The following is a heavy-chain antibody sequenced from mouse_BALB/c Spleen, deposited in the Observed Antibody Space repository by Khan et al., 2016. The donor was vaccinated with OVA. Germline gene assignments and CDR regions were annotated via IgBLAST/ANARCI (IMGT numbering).Heavy chain of an antibody. CDR2: ISGDSNTI. J-gene: IGHJ2*01. CDR3: ATSYFYGYYFDY. CDR1: GFTFNSYG. D-gene: IGHD1-1*01. Sequence: EVELVESGGGLVQPGGSRNLSCAASGFTFNSYGMHWIRQAPEKGLEWVAYISGDSNTIHYADTVKGRFTISRDNSTNTLFLQMTSLMSEDPAMFYCATSYFYGYYFDYWGPGTTLTVS. V-gene: IGHV5-17*02.